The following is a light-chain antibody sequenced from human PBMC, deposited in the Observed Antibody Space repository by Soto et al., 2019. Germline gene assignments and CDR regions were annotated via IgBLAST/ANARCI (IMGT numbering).Light chain of an antibody. CDR2: EVI. J-gene: IGLJ2*01. CDR3: SSYAGSNNFVI. V-gene: IGLV2-8*01. CDR1: SSDVGGYDY. Sequence: QSVLTQPPSTSGSPGQSVTISCSGTSSDVGGYDYVSWYQQQPGKAPKLMIYEVIKRPSGVPDRFSGSKSGNTASLTVSGLQAEEEADYYCSSYAGSNNFVIFGGGTKLTVL.